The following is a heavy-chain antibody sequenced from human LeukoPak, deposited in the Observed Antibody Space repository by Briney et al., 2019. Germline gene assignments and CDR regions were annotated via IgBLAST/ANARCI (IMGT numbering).Heavy chain of an antibody. J-gene: IGHJ4*02. V-gene: IGHV3-7*03. D-gene: IGHD4/OR15-4a*01. CDR3: ARRAGAYSHPYDY. CDR1: GFTFTNYW. Sequence: GGSLRLSCAASGFTFTNYWMTWVRQAPGKGLEWVANIKQDASEKYYVDSVKGRFTISRDNAKNSLYLQMNSLRAEDTAVYYCARRAGAYSHPYDYWGQGTLVTVSS. CDR2: IKQDASEK.